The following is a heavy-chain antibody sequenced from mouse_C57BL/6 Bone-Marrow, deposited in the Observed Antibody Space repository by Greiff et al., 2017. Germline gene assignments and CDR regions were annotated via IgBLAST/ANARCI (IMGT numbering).Heavy chain of an antibody. J-gene: IGHJ2*01. CDR1: GYTFTSYW. V-gene: IGHV1-55*01. Sequence: QVHVKQPGAELVKPGASVKMSCKASGYTFTSYWITWVKQRPGQGLEWIGDIYPGSGSTNYNEKFKSKATLTVDTSSSTAYMQLSSLTSEDSAVYYCARDLFITTVVDFDYWGQGTTLTVSS. CDR2: IYPGSGST. CDR3: ARDLFITTVVDFDY. D-gene: IGHD1-1*01.